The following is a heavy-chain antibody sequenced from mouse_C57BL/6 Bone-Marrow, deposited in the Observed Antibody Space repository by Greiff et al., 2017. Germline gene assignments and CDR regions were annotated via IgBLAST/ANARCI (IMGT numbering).Heavy chain of an antibody. CDR1: GYTFTDYY. V-gene: IGHV1-75*01. CDR3: ARRGYGSSYEGVYYFDG. J-gene: IGHJ2*01. Sequence: VQLQQSGPELVKPGASVKISCKASGYTFTDYYINWVKQRPGQGLEWIGWIFPGSGSTYYNEKFKGKATLTVDKSSSTAYILLSSLTSEDSAVYCRARRGYGSSYEGVYYFDGWGKGTTLTVSS. CDR2: IFPGSGST. D-gene: IGHD1-1*01.